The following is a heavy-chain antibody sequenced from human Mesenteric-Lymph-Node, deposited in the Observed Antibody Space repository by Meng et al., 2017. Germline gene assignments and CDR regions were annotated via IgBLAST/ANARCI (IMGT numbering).Heavy chain of an antibody. CDR1: GYSFTSYW. CDR3: ARGDYYDSSGYYRKRNLDY. Sequence: GESLKISCKGSGYSFTSYWIGWVRQMPGKGLEWMGIIYPGDSDTRYSPSFQGQVTISADKSISTAYLQWSSLKASDTAMYYCARGDYYDSSGYYRKRNLDYWGQGTLVTVSS. V-gene: IGHV5-51*01. J-gene: IGHJ4*02. D-gene: IGHD3-22*01. CDR2: IYPGDSDT.